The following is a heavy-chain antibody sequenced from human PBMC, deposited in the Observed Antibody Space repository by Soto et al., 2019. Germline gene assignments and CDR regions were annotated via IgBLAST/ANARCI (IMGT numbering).Heavy chain of an antibody. Sequence: SVTLPLTCAVYGGSFIGYYLRRIRQPPGKGLEWMGEINHSGSTNYNPSLKSRVTISVDTSKNQFSLKLSSVTAADTAVYYCARGLGTEYYYYYMDVWGKGTTVTVSS. CDR2: INHSGST. V-gene: IGHV4-34*01. J-gene: IGHJ6*03. CDR1: GGSFIGYY. D-gene: IGHD1-1*01. CDR3: ARGLGTEYYYYYMDV.